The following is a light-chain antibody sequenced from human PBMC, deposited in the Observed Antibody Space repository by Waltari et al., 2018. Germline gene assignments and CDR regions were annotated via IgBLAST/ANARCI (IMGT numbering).Light chain of an antibody. CDR1: QSISKC. CDR3: QQYNSYSLLT. CDR2: KAS. Sequence: DIQMTQSPSTLSASVGDRMIITCRASQSISKCLAWYQQKPGKAPNLLIYKASTLESGVPSRFSGSGSGTDFSLTISSLQPDDFATYYCQQYNSYSLLTFGGGTKIEIK. J-gene: IGKJ4*01. V-gene: IGKV1-5*03.